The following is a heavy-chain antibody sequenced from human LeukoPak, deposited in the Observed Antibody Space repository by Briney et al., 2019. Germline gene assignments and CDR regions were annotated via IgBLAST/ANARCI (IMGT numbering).Heavy chain of an antibody. CDR1: GGSISSSSYY. CDR3: VRACSGSGSIA. D-gene: IGHD1-26*01. CDR2: IYYSGST. J-gene: IGHJ5*02. V-gene: IGHV4-39*01. Sequence: PSETLSLTCTVSGGSISSSSYYWGWIRQPPGKGLEWLGSIYYSGSTYYNPSLKSRVTISVDTSKNQFSLKVGCVTAAGTAVYYCVRACSGSGSIAWGQGTLVTVSS.